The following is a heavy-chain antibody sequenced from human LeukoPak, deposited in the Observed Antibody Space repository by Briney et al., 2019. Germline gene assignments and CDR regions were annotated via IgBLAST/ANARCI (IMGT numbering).Heavy chain of an antibody. J-gene: IGHJ5*02. D-gene: IGHD2-15*01. Sequence: ASVKVSCKASGYTFTGYYMHWVRQAPGQGLEWMGWINPNSGGTNYAQKFQGRVTMTRDTSISTAYMELSRLRSDDTAVYYCARAGYCSGGSCYSNWFDPWGQGTLVTVSS. CDR2: INPNSGGT. V-gene: IGHV1-2*02. CDR1: GYTFTGYY. CDR3: ARAGYCSGGSCYSNWFDP.